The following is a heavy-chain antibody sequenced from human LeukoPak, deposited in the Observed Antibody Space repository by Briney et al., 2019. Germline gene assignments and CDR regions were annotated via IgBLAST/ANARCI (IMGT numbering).Heavy chain of an antibody. CDR2: ISSFGSYI. CDR1: GFTFSTYA. CDR3: ARAVVGATITTAFDI. V-gene: IGHV3-21*01. D-gene: IGHD1-26*01. Sequence: PGGSLRLSCAASGFTFSTYAMAWVRQAPGKGLEWVSSISSFGSYIYYADSVKGRFTISRDNAKNSLYLQMNSLRAEDTAVYYCARAVVGATITTAFDIWGQGTMVTVSS. J-gene: IGHJ3*02.